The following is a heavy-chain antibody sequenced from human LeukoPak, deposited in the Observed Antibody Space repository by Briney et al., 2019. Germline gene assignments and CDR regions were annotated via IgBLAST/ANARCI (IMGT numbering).Heavy chain of an antibody. CDR1: GGSISSGSYY. CDR2: IYYSGST. D-gene: IGHD1-26*01. Sequence: SETLSLTCTVSGGSISSGSYYWSWIRQPAGKGLEWIGSIYYSGSTYYNPSLKSRVTMSVDTSKNQFSLKLSSVTAADTAVYYCARDLLDSGSYLTVDYFDYWGQGTLVTVSS. V-gene: IGHV4-39*07. CDR3: ARDLLDSGSYLTVDYFDY. J-gene: IGHJ4*02.